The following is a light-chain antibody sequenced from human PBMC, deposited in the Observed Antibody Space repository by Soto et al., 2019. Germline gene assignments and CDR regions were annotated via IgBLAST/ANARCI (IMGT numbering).Light chain of an antibody. CDR3: QQYNNWHPWT. J-gene: IGKJ1*01. CDR1: QSVRSN. CDR2: GAS. Sequence: EIVMTQSPATLSVSPGERATVSCRASQSVRSNLAWYQQKPGQAPRLLIYGASTRATGIPARFSGSGSGTEFTLTISSLQSEDFAVYYCQQYNNWHPWTFGQGTKVDIK. V-gene: IGKV3-15*01.